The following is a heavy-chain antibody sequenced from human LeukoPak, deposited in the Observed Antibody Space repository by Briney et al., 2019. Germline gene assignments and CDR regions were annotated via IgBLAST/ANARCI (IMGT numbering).Heavy chain of an antibody. V-gene: IGHV4-59*01. CDR1: GSSISSYY. Sequence: SETLSLTCTVFGSSISSYYWSWIRQPPGKGLEWIGYIYYSGSTNCNPSLKSRVTISVDTSKNQFSLKLNSVTAADTAVYYCARGHLGIFWFDPWGQATLVTVSS. J-gene: IGHJ5*02. CDR3: ARGHLGIFWFDP. CDR2: IYYSGST. D-gene: IGHD7-27*01.